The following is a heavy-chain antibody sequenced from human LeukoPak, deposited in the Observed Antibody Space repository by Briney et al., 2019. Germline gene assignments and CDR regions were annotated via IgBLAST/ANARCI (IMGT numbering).Heavy chain of an antibody. CDR3: AREAFIYYYDSSGFDY. V-gene: IGHV4-4*07. D-gene: IGHD3-22*01. CDR2: IYTSGST. J-gene: IGHJ4*02. CDR1: GGSISSYY. Sequence: SETLSLTCTVSGGSISSYYWSWIRQPPGKGLEWIGRIYTSGSTNYNPSLKSRVTMSVDTSKTQFSLKLSSVTAADTAVYYCAREAFIYYYDSSGFDYWGQGTLVTVSS.